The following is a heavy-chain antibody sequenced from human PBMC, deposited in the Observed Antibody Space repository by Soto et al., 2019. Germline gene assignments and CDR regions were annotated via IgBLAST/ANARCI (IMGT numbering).Heavy chain of an antibody. V-gene: IGHV3-23*01. CDR1: GFTFSSYA. D-gene: IGHD3-10*01. Sequence: GGSLRLSCAASGFTFSSYAMNWVRQAPGKGLEWVSAISGSGGSTYYADPVKGRFTISRDNSKNTLYLQMNSLRAEDTAVYYCAKRFGSGSPLGEFNYWGQGTLVTVSS. CDR2: ISGSGGST. J-gene: IGHJ4*02. CDR3: AKRFGSGSPLGEFNY.